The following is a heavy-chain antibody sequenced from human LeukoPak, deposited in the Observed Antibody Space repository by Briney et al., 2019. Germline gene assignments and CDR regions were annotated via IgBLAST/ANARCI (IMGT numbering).Heavy chain of an antibody. CDR3: ARDNRNSNAMVRGVDYDY. D-gene: IGHD3-10*01. CDR2: VSASSSYI. Sequence: PGGSLRLSCAASGFTFSSYSMNWVRQAPGKGLEWVSSVSASSSYIYHADSVKGRFTISRDNAKNSLYLQMNSLRVEDTAVYYCARDNRNSNAMVRGVDYDYWGQGTLVTVSS. V-gene: IGHV3-21*01. J-gene: IGHJ4*02. CDR1: GFTFSSYS.